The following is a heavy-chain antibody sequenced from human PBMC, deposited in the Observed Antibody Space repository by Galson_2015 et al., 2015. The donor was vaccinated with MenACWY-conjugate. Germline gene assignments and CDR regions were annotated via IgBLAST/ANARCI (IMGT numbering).Heavy chain of an antibody. CDR3: ASCRFGGSCYHDY. D-gene: IGHD2-15*01. CDR1: GGSLSGSY. CDR2: INHSGST. J-gene: IGHJ4*02. Sequence: SETLSLTCAVYGGSLSGSYWSWIRQPPGKGLEWIGEINHSGSTNYNPSLKSRVTISVDTSKNQFSLKLSSVTAADTAVYYCASCRFGGSCYHDYWGQGTLVTVSS. V-gene: IGHV4-34*01.